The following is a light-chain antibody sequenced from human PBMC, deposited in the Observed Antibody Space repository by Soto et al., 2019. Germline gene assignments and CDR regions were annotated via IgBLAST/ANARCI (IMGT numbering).Light chain of an antibody. J-gene: IGKJ4*01. CDR2: GAS. V-gene: IGKV3D-20*01. CDR1: QSVSSSR. Sequence: DIVLTQSPATLSLSPGERATLSCGASQSVSSSRLAWYQQKPALAPRLLIYGASSRATGIPDRFSGSGSGTDFTLTISRLEPDDFAAYYCQQYNTDPFSFGGGTKVDNK. CDR3: QQYNTDPFS.